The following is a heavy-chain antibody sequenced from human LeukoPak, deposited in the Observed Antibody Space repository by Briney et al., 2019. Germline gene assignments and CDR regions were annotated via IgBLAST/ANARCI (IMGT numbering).Heavy chain of an antibody. CDR3: ARVEYGDYGWFDP. CDR2: ISDSGST. V-gene: IGHV4-59*01. Sequence: SETLSLTCAVSGDSISTYYWTWIRQPPGKGLEWIGYISDSGSTNYNPSLKSRVTISLDTSKNQFSLKLISLTAADTAAYYCARVEYGDYGWFDPWGQGTLVTVSS. J-gene: IGHJ5*02. CDR1: GDSISTYY. D-gene: IGHD4-17*01.